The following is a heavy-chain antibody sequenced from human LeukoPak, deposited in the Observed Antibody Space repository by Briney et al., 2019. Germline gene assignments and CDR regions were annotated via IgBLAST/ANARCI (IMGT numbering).Heavy chain of an antibody. CDR1: GYSFTSYW. D-gene: IGHD5-24*01. V-gene: IGHV5-51*01. J-gene: IGHJ4*02. Sequence: GESLQISCEASGYSFTSYWIGWVRQMPGKGLEWMGIIYPGDSDTRYSPSFQGQVTISADKSISTAYLQWSSLKASDTAMYYCARSEMATTIVDYWGQGTLVTVSS. CDR2: IYPGDSDT. CDR3: ARSEMATTIVDY.